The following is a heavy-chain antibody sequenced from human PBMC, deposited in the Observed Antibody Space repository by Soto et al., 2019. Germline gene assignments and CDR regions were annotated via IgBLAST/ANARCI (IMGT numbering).Heavy chain of an antibody. D-gene: IGHD2-2*01. CDR3: SCARCGGNRYLLSF. CDR2: ISSGSGTI. Sequence: PGGSLRLSCVAPRVSPSTYLMSWARQAPGKGLEWVSYISSGSGTIYYADSVKGRFTISRDNAKNSMFLQMNSLRDEDTAVYYSSCARCGGNRYLLSFRGRGTSVPVSS. J-gene: IGHJ6*02. CDR1: RVSPSTYL. V-gene: IGHV3-48*02.